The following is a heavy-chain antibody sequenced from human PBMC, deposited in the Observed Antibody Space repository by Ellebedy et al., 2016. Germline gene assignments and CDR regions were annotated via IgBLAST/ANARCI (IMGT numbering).Heavy chain of an antibody. CDR3: AKTMSVQQWLVSAFDY. CDR2: IYSGGST. V-gene: IGHV3-53*01. D-gene: IGHD6-19*01. CDR1: AFTVSSNY. Sequence: GESLKISXAASAFTVSSNYMSWVRQAPGKGLEWVSVIYSGGSTYYADSVKGRFTISRDNSKNTLYLQMNSLRADDTAVYYCAKTMSVQQWLVSAFDYWGHGTLVTVSS. J-gene: IGHJ4*01.